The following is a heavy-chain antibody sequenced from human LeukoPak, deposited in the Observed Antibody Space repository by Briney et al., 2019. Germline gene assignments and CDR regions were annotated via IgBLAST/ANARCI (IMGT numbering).Heavy chain of an antibody. CDR1: GYTLTELS. CDR3: ATDRGSYDSSGYCH. J-gene: IGHJ4*02. V-gene: IGHV1-24*01. D-gene: IGHD3-22*01. CDR2: FDPEDGET. Sequence: ASVKVSCKVSGYTLTELSMHWVRQAPGKGLEWMGGFDPEDGETIYAQKFQGRVTMTEDTSTDTAYMELSSLRSEDTAVYYCATDRGSYDSSGYCHWGQGTLVTVSS.